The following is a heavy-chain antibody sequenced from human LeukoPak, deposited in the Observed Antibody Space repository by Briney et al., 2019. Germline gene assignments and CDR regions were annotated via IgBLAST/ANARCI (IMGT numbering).Heavy chain of an antibody. Sequence: SSETLSLSCTVSGGPISSGGYYWGWLRQHPGKGLEWIGYIYYGGSTYYNPSLKSRVTISVDTSKNQFSLKLSSVTAADTAVYYCARVGSSQTFDYWGQGTLVTVSS. CDR3: ARVGSSQTFDY. J-gene: IGHJ4*02. V-gene: IGHV4-31*03. CDR1: GGPISSGGYY. D-gene: IGHD3-10*01. CDR2: IYYGGST.